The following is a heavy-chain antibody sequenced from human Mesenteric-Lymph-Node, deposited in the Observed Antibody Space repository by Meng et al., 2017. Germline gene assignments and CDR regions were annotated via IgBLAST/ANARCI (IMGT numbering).Heavy chain of an antibody. D-gene: IGHD1-7*01. J-gene: IGHJ4*02. CDR3: TRGHLFNWNFIDI. CDR1: GFTFNRYG. V-gene: IGHV3-30-3*01. CDR2: ISNDGIKN. Sequence: VQLVESGGGVVQPGKSLTLSCAGSGFTFNRYGLHWGRQAPGKGLEWVAVISNDGIKNYYADSVKGRFTISRDNSRNTVSLQMDSLRVEDTAMYYCTRGHLFNWNFIDIWGQGTLVTVSS.